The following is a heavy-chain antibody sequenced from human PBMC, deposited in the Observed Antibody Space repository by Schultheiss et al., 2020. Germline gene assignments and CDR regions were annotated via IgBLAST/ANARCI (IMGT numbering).Heavy chain of an antibody. CDR3: ARALATWGMDV. CDR2: IYHSGST. CDR1: GGSFSGYY. Sequence: SQTLSLTCAVYGGSFSGYYWSWIRQPPGKGLEWIGEIYHSGSTNYNPSLKSRVTISVDTSKNQFSLKLSSVTAADTAVYYCARALATWGMDVWGQGTTVTVSS. V-gene: IGHV4-34*01. D-gene: IGHD5-12*01. J-gene: IGHJ6*02.